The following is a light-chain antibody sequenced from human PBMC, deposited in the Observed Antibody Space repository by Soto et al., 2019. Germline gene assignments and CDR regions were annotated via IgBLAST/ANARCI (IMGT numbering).Light chain of an antibody. V-gene: IGKV4-1*01. Sequence: DFVMTQYPDSLAVSLGERATFNCKSSQTVLSNSQNYLAWFQQKPGQPPRLLISWASIRESGVPDRFSGSGSGTDFTLTISSLQAEDVAIYYCQQYHSDPITFGQVTRLEVK. J-gene: IGKJ5*01. CDR3: QQYHSDPIT. CDR1: QTVLSNSQNY. CDR2: WAS.